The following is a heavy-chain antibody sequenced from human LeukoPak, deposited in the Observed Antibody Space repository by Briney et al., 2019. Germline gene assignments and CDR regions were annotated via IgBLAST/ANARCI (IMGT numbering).Heavy chain of an antibody. CDR1: GGSFSSHY. D-gene: IGHD2-8*02. V-gene: IGHV4-34*01. CDR3: ARGLRQGCAWSWGPKEKSYQYMDV. J-gene: IGHJ6*04. Sequence: SETLSLTCGVSGGSFSSHYWTWIRQPPGKGLEWIGEINPRGSTNYNPSLGSRVTVSADTSRNQLSLSLTSVTAADSAVYFCARGLRQGCAWSWGPKEKSYQYMDVWGTGTTVIVSS. CDR2: INPRGST.